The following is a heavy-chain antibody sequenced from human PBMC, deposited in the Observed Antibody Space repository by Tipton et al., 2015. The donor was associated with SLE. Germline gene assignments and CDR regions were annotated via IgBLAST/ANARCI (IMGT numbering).Heavy chain of an antibody. Sequence: TLSLTCAVFGGSFSGYYWGWIRQPPGKGLGWIGSIYYSGSTYYNPSLKSRVTISVDTSKNQFSLKLSSVTAADTAVYYCARQGSGSPLAFDIWGQGTMVTVSS. CDR2: IYYSGST. V-gene: IGHV4-39*07. CDR1: GGSFSGYY. D-gene: IGHD3-10*01. J-gene: IGHJ3*02. CDR3: ARQGSGSPLAFDI.